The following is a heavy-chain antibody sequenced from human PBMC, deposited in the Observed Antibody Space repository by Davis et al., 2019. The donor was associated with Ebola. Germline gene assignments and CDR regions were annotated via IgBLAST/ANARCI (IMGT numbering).Heavy chain of an antibody. CDR1: GFTFSSYS. CDR2: ISSSSSYI. CDR3: ARGGYSYGHDAFDI. J-gene: IGHJ3*02. V-gene: IGHV3-21*01. D-gene: IGHD5-18*01. Sequence: GESLKISCAASGFTFSSYSMNWVRQAPGKGLEWVSSISSSSSYIYYADSVKGRFTISRDNAKNSLYLQMNSLRAEDTAVYYCARGGYSYGHDAFDIWGQGTMVTVSS.